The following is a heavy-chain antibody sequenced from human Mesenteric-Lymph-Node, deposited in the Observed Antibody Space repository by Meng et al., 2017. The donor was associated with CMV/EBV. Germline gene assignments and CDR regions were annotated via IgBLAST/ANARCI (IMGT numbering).Heavy chain of an antibody. CDR1: GFTFDDYA. CDR2: ISWNSGSI. Sequence: SLKISCAASGFTFDDYAMHWVRQAPGKGLEWVSGISWNSGSIGYADSVKGRFTISRDNAKNSLYLQMNSLRAEDTAVYYCARGGIAARPGYFDYWGQGTLVTVSS. V-gene: IGHV3-9*01. D-gene: IGHD6-6*01. J-gene: IGHJ4*02. CDR3: ARGGIAARPGYFDY.